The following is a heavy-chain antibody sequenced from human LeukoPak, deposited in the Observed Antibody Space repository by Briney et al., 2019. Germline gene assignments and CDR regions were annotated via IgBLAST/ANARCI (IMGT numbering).Heavy chain of an antibody. V-gene: IGHV4-39*01. Sequence: PSETLSLTCTVSGGSISSSSYYWGWIRQPPGKGLEWIGSIYYSGSTYYNPSLKSRVTISVDTSKNQFSLKLSSVTAADTAVYYCARAGIHLYLYYCAYRGQGTLVTVSS. CDR3: ARAGIHLYLYYCAY. D-gene: IGHD5-18*01. CDR1: GGSISSSSYY. J-gene: IGHJ4*02. CDR2: IYYSGST.